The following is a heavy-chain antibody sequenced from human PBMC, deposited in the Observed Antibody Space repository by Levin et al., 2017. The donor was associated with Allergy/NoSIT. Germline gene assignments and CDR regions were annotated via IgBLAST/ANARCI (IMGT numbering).Heavy chain of an antibody. CDR1: GDSMRSYY. V-gene: IGHV4-59*01. D-gene: IGHD6-19*01. CDR3: ARAYSSGWYFDF. CDR2: IYYSGNT. Sequence: GSLRLSCTVSGDSMRSYYWSWIRQPPGKGLEWIGYIYYSGNTNYNPSLKSRVTIFVDTSRNQFSLKLSSVTAADAAVYYCARAYSSGWYFDFWGQGILVTVSS. J-gene: IGHJ4*02.